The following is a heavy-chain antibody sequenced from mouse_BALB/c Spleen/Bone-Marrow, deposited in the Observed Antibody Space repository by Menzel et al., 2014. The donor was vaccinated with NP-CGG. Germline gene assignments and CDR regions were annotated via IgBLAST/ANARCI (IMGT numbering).Heavy chain of an antibody. CDR1: GYTFTSYW. Sequence: LKQSGSELVRPGASVKLSCKASGYTFTSYWMHWVRQRPGQGLEWIGNIYPGSGSTNYDEKFKSKATLTVDTSSSTANMQLSSLTSEDSAVYYCRSYDYAMDYWGQGTSVTVSS. CDR3: RSYDYAMDY. V-gene: IGHV1S22*01. D-gene: IGHD1-1*01. J-gene: IGHJ4*01. CDR2: IYPGSGST.